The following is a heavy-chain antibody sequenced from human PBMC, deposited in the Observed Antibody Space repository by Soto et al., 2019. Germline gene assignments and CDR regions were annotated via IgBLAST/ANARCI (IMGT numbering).Heavy chain of an antibody. Sequence: SETLSLTCTVSGGSISSYYWSWIRQPPGKGLEWIGYIYYSGSTNYNPSLKSRVTISVDTSKNQFSLKLSSVTAADTAVYYCASSVTRTNRYYYCYMDVWGKGMTVTVSS. CDR2: IYYSGST. D-gene: IGHD1-7*01. CDR1: GGSISSYY. V-gene: IGHV4-59*08. J-gene: IGHJ6*03. CDR3: ASSVTRTNRYYYCYMDV.